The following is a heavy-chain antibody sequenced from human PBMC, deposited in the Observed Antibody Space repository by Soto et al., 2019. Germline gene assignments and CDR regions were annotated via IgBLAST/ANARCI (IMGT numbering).Heavy chain of an antibody. V-gene: IGHV3-48*02. CDR1: GFTFSSYS. D-gene: IGHD3-22*01. CDR2: ISSSSSTI. Sequence: PGGSLRLSCAASGFTFSSYSMNWVRQAPGKGLEWVSYISSSSSTIYYADSVKGRFTISRDNAKNSLYLQMNSLRDEDTAVYYCARDRITMIVVVITILVTFRDYWGQGTLVTVSS. J-gene: IGHJ4*02. CDR3: ARDRITMIVVVITILVTFRDY.